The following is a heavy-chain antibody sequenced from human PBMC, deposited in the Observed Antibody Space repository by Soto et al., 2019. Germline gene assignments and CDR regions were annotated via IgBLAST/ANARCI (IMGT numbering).Heavy chain of an antibody. CDR2: VYYSGTT. J-gene: IGHJ6*02. V-gene: IGHV4-59*01. CDR1: GGSISNFY. Sequence: PSETLSLTCTVSGGSISNFYWMWLRQAPGKGLEWIGFVYYSGTTDYNPSLKSRVTISVDTSKNQFSLNLRSVNAADSAVYYCARGKLELYYYGLDVWGQGTTVTVPS. D-gene: IGHD1-7*01. CDR3: ARGKLELYYYGLDV.